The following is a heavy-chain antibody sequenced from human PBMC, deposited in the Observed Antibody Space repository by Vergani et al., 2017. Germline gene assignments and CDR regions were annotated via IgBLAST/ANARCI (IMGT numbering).Heavy chain of an antibody. CDR1: GGSFSGYY. CDR2: INHSGST. CDR3: ARGPILDDYVWGSYRPGNWFDP. Sequence: QVQLQQWGAGLLKPSETLSLTCAVYGGSFSGYYWSWIRQPPGKGLEWIGEINHSGSTNYNPSLKSRVTISVDTSKNQFSLKLSSVTAADTAVYYCARGPILDDYVWGSYRPGNWFDPLGQGTLVTVSS. J-gene: IGHJ5*02. D-gene: IGHD3-16*02. V-gene: IGHV4-34*01.